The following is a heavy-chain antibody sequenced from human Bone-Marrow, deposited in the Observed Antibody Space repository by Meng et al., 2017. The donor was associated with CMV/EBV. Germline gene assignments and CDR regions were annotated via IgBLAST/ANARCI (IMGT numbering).Heavy chain of an antibody. CDR1: GGTFSSYT. CDR2: IIPILGIA. J-gene: IGHJ5*02. V-gene: IGHV1-69*02. Sequence: SVKVSCKASGGTFSSYTISWVRQAPGQGLEWMGRIIPILGIANYAQKFQGRVTITADKSTSTAYMELSRLRSDDTAVYYCATLYTPPEYCSSTSCYSPYNWFDPWGQGTLVTVSS. CDR3: ATLYTPPEYCSSTSCYSPYNWFDP. D-gene: IGHD2-2*02.